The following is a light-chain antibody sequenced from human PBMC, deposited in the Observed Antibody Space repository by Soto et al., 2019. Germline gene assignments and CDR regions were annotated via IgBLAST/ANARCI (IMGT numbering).Light chain of an antibody. CDR1: SSDVGGYNY. CDR3: SSYTSSSPYV. CDR2: DVS. Sequence: QSVLTQPASVSGSPGQSITTSCTGTSSDVGGYNYVSWYQQHPGKAPKLMIYDVSNRPSGVSNRFSGSKSGNTAPLTISGLQAEDEADYYCSSYTSSSPYVFGTGTKVTVL. V-gene: IGLV2-14*01. J-gene: IGLJ1*01.